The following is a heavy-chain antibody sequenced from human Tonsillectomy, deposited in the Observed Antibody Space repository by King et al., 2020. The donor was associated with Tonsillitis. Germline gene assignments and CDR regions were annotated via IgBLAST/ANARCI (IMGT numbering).Heavy chain of an antibody. J-gene: IGHJ6*03. CDR3: ARTEDYYYMDV. V-gene: IGHV2-70*04. CDR2: IDWDDDK. CDR1: GFSLSTSGMR. Sequence: TLKESGPALVKPTQTLTLTCTFSGFSLSTSGMRVSWIRQSPGKALEWLARIDWDDDKFYSTSLKTRLTISKDTSKNQVVLTMTNMDPVDTATYYCARTEDYYYMDVWGKGTTVTVSS.